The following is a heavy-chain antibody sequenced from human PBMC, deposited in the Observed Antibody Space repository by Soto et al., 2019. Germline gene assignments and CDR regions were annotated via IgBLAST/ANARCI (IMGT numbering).Heavy chain of an antibody. CDR1: GFTFSNAW. CDR2: IKSKTDGGTT. Sequence: GGSLRLSCAASGFTFSNAWMNWVRQAPGKGLEWVGRIKSKTDGGTTDYAAPVKGRFTISRDDSKNTLYLQMNSLKTEDTAVYYCTTDRAGYSSSWVNWFDPWGQGTLVTVSS. D-gene: IGHD6-13*01. CDR3: TTDRAGYSSSWVNWFDP. J-gene: IGHJ5*02. V-gene: IGHV3-15*07.